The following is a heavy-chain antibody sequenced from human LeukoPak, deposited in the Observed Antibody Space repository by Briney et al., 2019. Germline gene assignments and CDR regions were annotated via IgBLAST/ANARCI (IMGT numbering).Heavy chain of an antibody. D-gene: IGHD6-6*01. CDR1: GGSISSYY. Sequence: SETLSLTGTVAGGSISSYYWSWIRQPPGKGLGRSGYIYDSGSTNYNPSLKSRVTISVDTSKNQFSLKLSSVTAADTAVYYCARDKTARTPGNYYYYGMDVWGQGTTVTVSS. J-gene: IGHJ6*02. V-gene: IGHV4-59*01. CDR2: IYDSGST. CDR3: ARDKTARTPGNYYYYGMDV.